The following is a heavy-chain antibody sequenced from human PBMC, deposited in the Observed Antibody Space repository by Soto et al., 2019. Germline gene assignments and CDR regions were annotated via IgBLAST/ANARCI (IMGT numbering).Heavy chain of an antibody. Sequence: QVQLVQSGAEVKKPGASVKVSCKASGYTFTGYYFHWVRQAPGQGLEWMGWINPNSGATNYAQKFQGWVTKTKDTSTITVSIELNRLKSDDTAVYYSAGDVAGKTLYYGFDVWGQGTKVTVSS. CDR1: GYTFTGYY. J-gene: IGHJ6*02. CDR2: INPNSGAT. CDR3: AGDVAGKTLYYGFDV. D-gene: IGHD5-12*01. V-gene: IGHV1-2*04.